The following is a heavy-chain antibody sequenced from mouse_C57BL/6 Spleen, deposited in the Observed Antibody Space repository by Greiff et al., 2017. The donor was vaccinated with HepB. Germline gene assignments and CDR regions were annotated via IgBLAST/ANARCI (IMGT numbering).Heavy chain of an antibody. J-gene: IGHJ3*01. Sequence: VQLQQSGAELVRPGASVTLSCKASGYTFTDYEMHWVKQTPVHGLEWIGAIDPETGGTAYNQKFKGKAILTADKSSSTAYMELRSLTSEDSAGYYCTRGDYDGFAYWGQRTLVTVSA. CDR3: TRGDYDGFAY. CDR1: GYTFTDYE. CDR2: IDPETGGT. V-gene: IGHV1-15*01. D-gene: IGHD2-4*01.